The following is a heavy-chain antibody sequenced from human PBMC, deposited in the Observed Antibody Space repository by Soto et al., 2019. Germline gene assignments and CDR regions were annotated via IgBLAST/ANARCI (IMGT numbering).Heavy chain of an antibody. V-gene: IGHV3-7*01. Sequence: EVQLVESGGGLVQPGGSLRLSCAASGFTFSSYWMSWVRQAPGKGLEWVANIKQDGSEKYYVDSVKGRFTISRDNAKNSLYLQMNSRRAEDTAVYYCARGRFRYSGYETEGWFDPWGQGTLVTVSS. D-gene: IGHD5-12*01. CDR3: ARGRFRYSGYETEGWFDP. CDR1: GFTFSSYW. J-gene: IGHJ5*02. CDR2: IKQDGSEK.